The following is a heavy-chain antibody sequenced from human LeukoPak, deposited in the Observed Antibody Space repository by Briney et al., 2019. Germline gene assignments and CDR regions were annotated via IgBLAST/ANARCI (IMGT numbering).Heavy chain of an antibody. CDR2: ISSSSSYI. CDR1: GFTFSSYS. Sequence: GGSLRLSCAASGFTFSSYSMNWVRQAPGKGLEWVSSISSSSSYIYYADSVKGRFTISRDNAKNSLYLQMNSLRAEDTAVYYCARDPTILGVMIDYWGQGTLVTVSS. CDR3: ARDPTILGVMIDY. V-gene: IGHV3-21*01. J-gene: IGHJ4*02. D-gene: IGHD3-3*01.